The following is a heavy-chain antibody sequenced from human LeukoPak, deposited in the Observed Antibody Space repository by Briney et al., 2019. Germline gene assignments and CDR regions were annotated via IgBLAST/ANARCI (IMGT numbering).Heavy chain of an antibody. V-gene: IGHV3-11*01. J-gene: IGHJ4*02. Sequence: PGGSLRLSCAASGFTFNDYYMSWIRQAPGKGLEWLSYINIGGTNTHYADSVKGRFTISRDNAKKSLYLEMNNLRAEDTAVYYCTHGDYPLTYWGQGTLVTVSS. D-gene: IGHD4-17*01. CDR2: INIGGTNT. CDR3: THGDYPLTY. CDR1: GFTFNDYY.